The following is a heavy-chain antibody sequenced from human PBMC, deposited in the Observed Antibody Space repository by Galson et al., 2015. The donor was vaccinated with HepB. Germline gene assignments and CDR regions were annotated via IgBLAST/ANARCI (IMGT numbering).Heavy chain of an antibody. CDR2: IIPIFGTA. CDR1: GGTFSSYA. V-gene: IGHV1-69*06. J-gene: IGHJ6*02. Sequence: SVKVSCKASGGTFSSYAISWVRQAPGQGLEWMGGIIPIFGTANYAQKFQGRVTITADKSTSTAYMELSSLRSEDTAVYYCARVRRDGSSRDYYYYGMDVWGQGTTVTVSS. CDR3: ARVRRDGSSRDYYYYGMDV. D-gene: IGHD5-24*01.